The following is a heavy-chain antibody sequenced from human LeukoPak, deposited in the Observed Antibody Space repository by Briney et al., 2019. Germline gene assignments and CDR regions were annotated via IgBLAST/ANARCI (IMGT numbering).Heavy chain of an antibody. D-gene: IGHD3-22*01. Sequence: PGGSLRLSCSASGFTFSSYAMHWVRQAPGKGLEYVSAISSNGGSTYYADSVKGRFTISRDNSKNTLYLQMNSLRAEDTVVYYCATVTYYYDSSGFPVPWGQGTLVTVSS. CDR1: GFTFSSYA. CDR3: ATVTYYYDSSGFPVP. V-gene: IGHV3-64*04. J-gene: IGHJ5*02. CDR2: ISSNGGST.